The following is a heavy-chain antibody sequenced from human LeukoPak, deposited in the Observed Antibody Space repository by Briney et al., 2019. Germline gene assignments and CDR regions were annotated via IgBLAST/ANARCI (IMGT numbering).Heavy chain of an antibody. CDR1: GFTFSNYG. D-gene: IGHD1-26*01. CDR2: ISYDGSNK. J-gene: IGHJ4*02. Sequence: GGSLRLSCAASGFTFSNYGMHWVRQAPGKGLEWVAVISYDGSNKYYADSVKGRFTISRDNSKNTLYLQMNSLRAEDTAVYYCAKGEWELNYWGQGTLVTVSS. V-gene: IGHV3-30*18. CDR3: AKGEWELNY.